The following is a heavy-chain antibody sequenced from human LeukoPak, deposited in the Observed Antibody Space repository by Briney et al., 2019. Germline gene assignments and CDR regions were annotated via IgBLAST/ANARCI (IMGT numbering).Heavy chain of an antibody. CDR2: INWNGGST. V-gene: IGHV3-20*04. CDR1: GCTFDDYG. J-gene: IGHJ3*02. D-gene: IGHD2-21*01. Sequence: GGSLSLSCAASGCTFDDYGMSWVRQAPGQGLEWVSGINWNGGSTGYADSVKGRFTISRDNAKNSLYLQMNSLRAEDTALYYCASEHRPCGGECPGVGAFDIWGQGTMVTVSS. CDR3: ASEHRPCGGECPGVGAFDI.